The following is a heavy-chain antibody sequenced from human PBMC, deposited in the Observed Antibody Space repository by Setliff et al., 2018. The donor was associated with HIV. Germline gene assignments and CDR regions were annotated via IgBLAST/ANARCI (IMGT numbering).Heavy chain of an antibody. CDR3: ARHYGAVKSVVTVVAKYFPH. CDR2: IYYRGNT. D-gene: IGHD2-21*02. J-gene: IGHJ1*01. V-gene: IGHV4-39*01. Sequence: SETLSLTCNVSGGSIRSGSYYWGWIRQPPGKGLEWIGSIYYRGNTYYNPSLKSRVTISVDTSKNQFSLKLTSVTAADTAMYYCARHYGAVKSVVTVVAKYFPHWGQGTLVTVS. CDR1: GGSIRSGSYY.